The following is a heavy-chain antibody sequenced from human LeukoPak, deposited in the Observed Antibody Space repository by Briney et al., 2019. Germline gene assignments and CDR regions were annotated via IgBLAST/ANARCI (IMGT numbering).Heavy chain of an antibody. J-gene: IGHJ4*02. D-gene: IGHD3-10*01. CDR2: INHSGST. CDR1: GGSISSYY. CDR3: ARGSLGGRGVTL. V-gene: IGHV4-34*01. Sequence: PSETLSLTCTVSGGSISSYYWSWIRQPPGKGLEWIGEINHSGSTNYNPSLKSRVTISVDTSKNQFSLKLSSATAADTAVYYCARGSLGGRGVTLWGQGTLVTVSS.